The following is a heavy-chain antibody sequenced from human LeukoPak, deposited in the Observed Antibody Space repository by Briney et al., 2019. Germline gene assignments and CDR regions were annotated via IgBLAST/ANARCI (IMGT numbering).Heavy chain of an antibody. Sequence: SETVSLTCTVSGGSILSYYWSWIRQPPGKGLEWIGYIYYSGSTNYNPSLKSRVIISVDTSKNRFSLKLSSLTAADTAVYYCARQGTVTTRTTGFLIAFDIWGQGTMVTVSS. CDR3: ARQGTVTTRTTGFLIAFDI. J-gene: IGHJ3*02. CDR2: IYYSGST. D-gene: IGHD4-17*01. CDR1: GGSILSYY. V-gene: IGHV4-59*08.